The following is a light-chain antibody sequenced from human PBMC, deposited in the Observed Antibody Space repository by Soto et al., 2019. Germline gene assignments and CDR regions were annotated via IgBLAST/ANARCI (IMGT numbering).Light chain of an antibody. CDR2: GAS. J-gene: IGKJ1*01. V-gene: IGKV3-15*01. CDR1: QSISDT. CDR3: QQYNNWPWT. Sequence: EIFMTQSPSTLSVSPVVRATLSCRASQSISDTLAWYQQKPGQAPRLLIYGASTRAPGFPARFSGSGSGTDFTLTISSLQSEDFAVYYCQQYNNWPWTFGQGTKVDIK.